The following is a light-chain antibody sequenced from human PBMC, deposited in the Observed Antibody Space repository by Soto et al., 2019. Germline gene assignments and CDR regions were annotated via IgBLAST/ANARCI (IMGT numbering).Light chain of an antibody. J-gene: IGLJ1*01. Sequence: QPVLTQPPSASGTPGQRVTISCSGSSSNIGSNYVYWYQQLPGTAPKLLIYRNNQRPSGVPDRFSGSKSGTSASLAISGLRSEDEADYYCAAWDDSLSAFYVFGTGTKLTVL. CDR1: SSNIGSNY. CDR2: RNN. V-gene: IGLV1-47*01. CDR3: AAWDDSLSAFYV.